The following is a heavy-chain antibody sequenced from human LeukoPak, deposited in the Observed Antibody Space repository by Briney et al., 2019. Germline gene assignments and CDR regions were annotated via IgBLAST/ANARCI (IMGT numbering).Heavy chain of an antibody. CDR2: IYYSGST. CDR1: GGSISSYY. CDR3: AGSGYYTLAGFDY. V-gene: IGHV4-59*08. D-gene: IGHD3-3*01. J-gene: IGHJ4*02. Sequence: TSETLSLTCTVSGGSISSYYWSWIRQPPGKGLEWIGYIYYSGSTNYNPSLKSRVTISVDTSKNQFSLKLSSVTAADTAVYYCAGSGYYTLAGFDYWGQGTLVTVSP.